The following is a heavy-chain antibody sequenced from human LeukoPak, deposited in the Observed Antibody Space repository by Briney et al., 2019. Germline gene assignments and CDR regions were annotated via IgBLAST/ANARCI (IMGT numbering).Heavy chain of an antibody. CDR3: ARADYYGSGSCSA. D-gene: IGHD3-10*01. CDR2: IYHRGST. CDR1: GGSISSSNW. J-gene: IGHJ5*02. Sequence: SETLSLTCAVSGGSISSSNWWSWVRPPPGKGLEWIGEIYHRGSTKYNPSLKRRVTISGDKSKNQFSLKLSSVTAADTAVYYCARADYYGSGSCSAWGQGTLVTVSS. V-gene: IGHV4-4*02.